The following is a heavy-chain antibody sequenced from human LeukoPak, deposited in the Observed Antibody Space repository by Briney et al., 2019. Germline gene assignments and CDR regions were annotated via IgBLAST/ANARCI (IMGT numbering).Heavy chain of an antibody. V-gene: IGHV3-33*01. CDR1: GLMFDDYS. CDR2: IWYDGSNK. Sequence: GGSLRLSCTGSGLMFDDYSISWVRQAPGKGLEWVAVIWYDGSNKYYADSVKGRFTISRDNSKNTLYLQMNSLRAEDTAVYYCAREMDFGVVRAFDYWGQGTLVTVSS. J-gene: IGHJ4*02. CDR3: AREMDFGVVRAFDY. D-gene: IGHD3-3*01.